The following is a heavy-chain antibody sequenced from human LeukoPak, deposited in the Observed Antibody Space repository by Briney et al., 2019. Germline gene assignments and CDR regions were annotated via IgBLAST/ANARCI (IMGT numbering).Heavy chain of an antibody. J-gene: IGHJ6*03. V-gene: IGHV3-30*02. Sequence: QPGGSLRLSCAASGFSFRSYGMHWVRQAPGKGLEWVAFIRYDGSNKYYADSVKGRFAISRDNSENTLYLQMNSLRPEDTAVYYCARDMAVYARTTYYYMDFWGKGATVTVSS. CDR2: IRYDGSNK. D-gene: IGHD1/OR15-1a*01. CDR1: GFSFRSYG. CDR3: ARDMAVYARTTYYYMDF.